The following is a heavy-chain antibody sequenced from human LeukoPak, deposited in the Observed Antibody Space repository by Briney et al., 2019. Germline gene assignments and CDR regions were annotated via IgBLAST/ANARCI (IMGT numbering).Heavy chain of an antibody. CDR3: AREERSSSPFSAYYYYYGMDV. CDR1: GFTFSIHW. D-gene: IGHD6-6*01. CDR2: IKQDGSEK. V-gene: IGHV3-7*01. Sequence: GGSLRLSCAASGFTFSIHWMSWVRQAPGKGLEWVANIKQDGSEKYYVDSVKGRFTISRDNAKNSLYLQMNSLRAEDTAVYYCAREERSSSPFSAYYYYYGMDVWGQGTTVTVSS. J-gene: IGHJ6*02.